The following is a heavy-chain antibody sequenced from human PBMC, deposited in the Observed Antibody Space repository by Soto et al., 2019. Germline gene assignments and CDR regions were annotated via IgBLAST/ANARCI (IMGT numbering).Heavy chain of an antibody. V-gene: IGHV4-59*01. CDR3: ARVGSGSSSSWYGVGDYYYYYYGMDV. J-gene: IGHJ6*02. CDR2: IYYSGST. CDR1: GCSISSYY. Sequence: SETLSLTCTVSGCSISSYYWSWIRQPPGKGLEWIGYIYYSGSTNYNPSLKSRVTISVDTSKNQFFLKLRSVTAADTAVYYCARVGSGSSSSWYGVGDYYYYYYGMDVWGQGTTVTVS. D-gene: IGHD6-13*01.